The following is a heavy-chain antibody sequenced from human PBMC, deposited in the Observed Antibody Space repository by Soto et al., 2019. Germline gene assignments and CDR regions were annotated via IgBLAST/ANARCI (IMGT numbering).Heavy chain of an antibody. J-gene: IGHJ5*02. CDR2: IYPGDSDT. CDR1: GYSFTSYW. CDR3: ARQAAIEGNWFDP. D-gene: IGHD5-18*01. V-gene: IGHV5-51*01. Sequence: GESLKISCKGSGYSFTSYWIGWVRQVPGKGPEWMGIIYPGDSDTRYSPSFQGQVTISADKSISTAYLQWSSLKASDTAMYYCARQAAIEGNWFDPWGQGTLVTVSS.